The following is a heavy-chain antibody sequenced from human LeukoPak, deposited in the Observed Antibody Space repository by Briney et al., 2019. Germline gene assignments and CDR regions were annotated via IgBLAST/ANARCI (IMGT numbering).Heavy chain of an antibody. CDR3: ARGPYSYGPAEYFQH. V-gene: IGHV4-39*07. J-gene: IGHJ1*01. CDR2: IYYSGST. D-gene: IGHD5-18*01. Sequence: SETLSLTCTVSGGSISSGDYYWGWIRQPPGKGLEWIGSIYYSGSTYYNPSLKSRVTISIDTSKNQFSLKLNFVTAADTAVYFCARGPYSYGPAEYFQHWGQGTLVTVSS. CDR1: GGSISSGDYY.